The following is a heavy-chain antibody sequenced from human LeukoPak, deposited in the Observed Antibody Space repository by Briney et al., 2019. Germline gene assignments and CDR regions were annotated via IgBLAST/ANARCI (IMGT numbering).Heavy chain of an antibody. J-gene: IGHJ4*02. V-gene: IGHV4-59*08. CDR3: ARSSLEMATIPLPYFDY. CDR2: IYYSGST. D-gene: IGHD5-24*01. Sequence: MSSETLSLTCTVSGGSISSYYWSWIRQPPGKGLEWIGYIYYSGSTNYNPSLKSRVTISVDTSKNQFSLKLSSVTAADTAVYYCARSSLEMATIPLPYFDYWGQGTLVTVSS. CDR1: GGSISSYY.